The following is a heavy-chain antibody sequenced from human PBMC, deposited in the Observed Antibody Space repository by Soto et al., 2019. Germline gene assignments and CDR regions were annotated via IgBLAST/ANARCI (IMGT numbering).Heavy chain of an antibody. D-gene: IGHD1-7*01. J-gene: IGHJ3*02. CDR2: MNPNSGNT. Sequence: GASVKVSGKASGYTFTSYDINWVRQATGQGLEWMGWMNPNSGNTGYAQKFQGRVTMTRNTSISTAYMEMSSLRSEDTAVYYCARGRDNWNSDAFDIWGQGTMVIVSS. CDR3: ARGRDNWNSDAFDI. CDR1: GYTFTSYD. V-gene: IGHV1-8*01.